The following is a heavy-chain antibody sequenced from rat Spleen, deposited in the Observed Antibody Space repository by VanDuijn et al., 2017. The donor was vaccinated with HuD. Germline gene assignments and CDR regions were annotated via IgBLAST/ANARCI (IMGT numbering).Heavy chain of an antibody. J-gene: IGHJ1*01. CDR2: ISTSGGST. CDR1: GFTFSDYY. CDR3: ARRGYYSSSYIYVPYWYFDF. V-gene: IGHV5-25*01. D-gene: IGHD1-2*01. Sequence: EVQLVESGGGLVQPGRSLKLSCAASGFTFSDYYMAWVRQAPTKGLEWVATISTSGGSTYYRDSVKGPFTISRDNAKSTLYLQMDSLMSEDTATYYCARRGYYSSSYIYVPYWYFDFWGPGTMVTVSS.